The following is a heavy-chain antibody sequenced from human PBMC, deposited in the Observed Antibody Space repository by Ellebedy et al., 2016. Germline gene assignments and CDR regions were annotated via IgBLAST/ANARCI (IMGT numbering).Heavy chain of an antibody. D-gene: IGHD3-22*01. J-gene: IGHJ4*02. CDR2: IHPSGGRT. CDR1: GYTFTNFY. CDR3: ARDDSTGYRPGL. Sequence: ASVKVSXXASGYTFTNFYMHWVRQAPGQGLEWMGMIHPSGGRTRYAQKFQGRVTVTRDTSTSIVYMELNSLRSEDTAVYFYARDDSTGYRPGLWGQGTLVTVSS. V-gene: IGHV1-46*01.